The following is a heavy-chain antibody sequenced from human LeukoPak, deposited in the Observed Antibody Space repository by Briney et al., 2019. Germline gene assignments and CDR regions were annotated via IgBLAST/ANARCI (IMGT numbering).Heavy chain of an antibody. D-gene: IGHD5-18*01. CDR1: GYTFTSYG. J-gene: IGHJ4*02. Sequence: SVKVSCKASGYTFTSYGISWVRQAPGQGLEWMGGIIPIFGTANYAQKFQGRVTITADESTSTAYMELSSLRSEDTAVYYCARELPDTAIPDYWGQGTLVTVSS. CDR2: IIPIFGTA. CDR3: ARELPDTAIPDY. V-gene: IGHV1-69*13.